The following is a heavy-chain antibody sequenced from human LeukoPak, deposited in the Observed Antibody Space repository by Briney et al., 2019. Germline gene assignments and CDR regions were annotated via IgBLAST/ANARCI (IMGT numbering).Heavy chain of an antibody. Sequence: SETLSLTCTVSGGSISSSSYYWGWIRQPPGKGLEWIGSIYYSGSTYYNPSLKSRVTISVDTSKNQFSLKLSSVTAADTAVYYCVRHPSRIYYFDYWGQGTLVTVSS. V-gene: IGHV4-39*01. CDR1: GGSISSSSYY. J-gene: IGHJ4*02. CDR3: VRHPSRIYYFDY. CDR2: IYYSGST.